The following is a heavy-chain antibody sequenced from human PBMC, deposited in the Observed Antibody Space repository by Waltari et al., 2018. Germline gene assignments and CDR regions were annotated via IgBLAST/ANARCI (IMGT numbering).Heavy chain of an antibody. CDR3: ARGYYYGSGSYLY. Sequence: QVQLQQWGAGLLKPSETLSLTCAVYGGSFSGYYWSWIRQPPGKGLEWIGEINHSGSTNYNPSLKSQFTISVDTSKNQFSLKLSSVTAADTAVYYCARGYYYGSGSYLYWGQGTLVTVSS. V-gene: IGHV4-34*01. CDR1: GGSFSGYY. J-gene: IGHJ4*02. CDR2: INHSGST. D-gene: IGHD3-10*01.